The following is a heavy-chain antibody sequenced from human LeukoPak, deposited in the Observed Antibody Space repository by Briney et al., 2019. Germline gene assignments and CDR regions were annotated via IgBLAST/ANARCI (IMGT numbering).Heavy chain of an antibody. D-gene: IGHD1-26*01. CDR3: AKDSGGNYYYYGMDV. V-gene: IGHV3-23*01. Sequence: WGSLRLSCAASGFTFSSYAMSWVRQAPGKGLEWVSAISGSGGSTYYAYSVKGRFTISRDNSKNTLYLQMNSLRAEDTAVYYCAKDSGGNYYYYGMDVWGQGTTVTVSS. CDR2: ISGSGGST. CDR1: GFTFSSYA. J-gene: IGHJ6*02.